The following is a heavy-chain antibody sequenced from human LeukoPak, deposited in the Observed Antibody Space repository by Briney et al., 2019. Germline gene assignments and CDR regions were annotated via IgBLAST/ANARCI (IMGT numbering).Heavy chain of an antibody. V-gene: IGHV3-30*02. D-gene: IGHD3-22*01. CDR3: AKGPMTYFDY. Sequence: GGSLRLSCAASGFSFSRHGMHWVRQAPGKGLEWVAVILYDGSTKYYADSVKGRFTISRDNSKNTLYLQMNSLRAEDTAVYYCAKGPMTYFDYWGQGTMVTVSS. J-gene: IGHJ4*02. CDR2: ILYDGSTK. CDR1: GFSFSRHG.